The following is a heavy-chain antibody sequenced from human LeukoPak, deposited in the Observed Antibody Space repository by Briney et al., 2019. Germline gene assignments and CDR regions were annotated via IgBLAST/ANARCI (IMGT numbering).Heavy chain of an antibody. D-gene: IGHD6-13*01. V-gene: IGHV3-30*18. CDR1: GFTFSSYG. CDR2: ISYDGSNK. Sequence: QSGRSLRLSCAASGFTFSSYGMHCVRQAPGKGLEWVAVISYDGSNKYYADSVKGRFTISRDNSKNTLYLQMNSLRAEDTAVYYCAKTGQLEYFDYWGQGTLVTVSS. CDR3: AKTGQLEYFDY. J-gene: IGHJ4*02.